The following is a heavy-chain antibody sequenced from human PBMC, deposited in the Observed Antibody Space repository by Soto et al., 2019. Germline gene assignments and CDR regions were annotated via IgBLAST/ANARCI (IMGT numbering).Heavy chain of an antibody. D-gene: IGHD1-7*01. CDR1: GFSLSTSGVG. CDR2: IYWDDDK. J-gene: IGHJ5*02. CDR3: AHRRTELELQRGWFDP. Sequence: QITLKESGPTLVNPTQTLTLTCTFSGFSLSTSGVGVGWIRQPPGKALEWLALIYWDDDKRYSPSLKSRLTITKDTSKNQVVLTMTNMDPVDTATYYCAHRRTELELQRGWFDPWGQGTLVTVSS. V-gene: IGHV2-5*02.